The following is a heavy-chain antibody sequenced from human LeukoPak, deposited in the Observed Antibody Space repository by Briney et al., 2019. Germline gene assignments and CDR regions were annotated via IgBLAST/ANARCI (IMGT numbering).Heavy chain of an antibody. J-gene: IGHJ6*03. V-gene: IGHV7-4-1*02. Sequence: ASVKVSCKASGYTFTSYAMNWVRQAPGQGLEWMGWINTNTGNATYAQGFTGRFVFSLDTSVSTAYLQISSLKAEDTAVYYCARSGGSGSYYARYYYYYMDVWGKGTTVTVSS. CDR1: GYTFTSYA. CDR3: ARSGGSGSYYARYYYYYMDV. D-gene: IGHD3-10*01. CDR2: INTNTGNA.